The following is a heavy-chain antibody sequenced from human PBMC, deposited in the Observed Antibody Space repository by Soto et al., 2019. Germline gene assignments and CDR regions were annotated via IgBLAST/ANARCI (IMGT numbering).Heavy chain of an antibody. J-gene: IGHJ6*02. CDR3: AKDRIAAAETYYYYYGMDL. Sequence: AGGSLRLSCAASGFTLSSYAMSWVRQAPGKGLEWVSAISGSGGSTYYADSVKGRFTISRDNSKNTLYLQMNSLRAEDTAVYYCAKDRIAAAETYYYYYGMDLCGQGTTVTVSS. V-gene: IGHV3-23*01. CDR1: GFTLSSYA. D-gene: IGHD6-13*01. CDR2: ISGSGGST.